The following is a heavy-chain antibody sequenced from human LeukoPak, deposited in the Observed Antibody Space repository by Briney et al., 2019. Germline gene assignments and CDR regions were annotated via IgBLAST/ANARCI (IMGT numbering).Heavy chain of an antibody. J-gene: IGHJ4*02. D-gene: IGHD6-19*01. CDR3: AKLTHDGYASGWYLIVDYFDY. V-gene: IGHV3-23*01. CDR1: GFTFSSYA. CDR2: ISGSGGST. Sequence: GGSLRLSCAASGFTFSSYAMSWVRQAPGKGLEWVSTISGSGGSTYSADSVKGRFTISRDNSKNTLYLQMNSLRAEDTAVYYCAKLTHDGYASGWYLIVDYFDYWGQGTLVTVSS.